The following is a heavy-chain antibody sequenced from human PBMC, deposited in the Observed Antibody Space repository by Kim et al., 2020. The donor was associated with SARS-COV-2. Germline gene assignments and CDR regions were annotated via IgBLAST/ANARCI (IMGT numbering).Heavy chain of an antibody. V-gene: IGHV4-59*01. J-gene: IGHJ3*02. Sequence: SETLSLTCTVSGGSISSYYWSWIRQPPGKGLEWIGYIYYSGSTNYNPSLKGRVTISVDTSKNQFSLKLSSVTAADTAVYYCAREGLGYCSSTSCYRAFDIWGQGTMVTVSS. CDR1: GGSISSYY. CDR2: IYYSGST. CDR3: AREGLGYCSSTSCYRAFDI. D-gene: IGHD2-2*01.